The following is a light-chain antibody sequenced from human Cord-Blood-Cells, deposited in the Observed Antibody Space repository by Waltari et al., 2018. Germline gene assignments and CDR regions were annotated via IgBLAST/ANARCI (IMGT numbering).Light chain of an antibody. Sequence: SYELPQPLSVSVALGQTARITCGGNNIGRKNVHWYQQKPGQAPVLVIYRDSNRPSGIPERFSGSNSGNTATLTISRAQAGDEADYYCQVWDSSTVVFGGGTKLTVL. CDR3: QVWDSSTVV. J-gene: IGLJ2*01. CDR2: RDS. CDR1: NIGRKN. V-gene: IGLV3-9*01.